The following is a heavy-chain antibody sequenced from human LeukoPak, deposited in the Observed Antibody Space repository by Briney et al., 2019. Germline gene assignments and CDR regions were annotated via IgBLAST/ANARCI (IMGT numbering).Heavy chain of an antibody. J-gene: IGHJ3*02. CDR3: ARAQTYFRGVMGDAFDI. D-gene: IGHD3-10*01. CDR2: IYYSGST. V-gene: IGHV4-30-4*08. CDR1: GGSISSGYYY. Sequence: PSQTLSLTCTVSGGSISSGYYYWSWIRQPPGKGLEWIGYIYYSGSTYYNPTLKSRVTISVDTSKNQFSLKLSSVTAADTAVYFCARAQTYFRGVMGDAFDIWGQGTMVTVSS.